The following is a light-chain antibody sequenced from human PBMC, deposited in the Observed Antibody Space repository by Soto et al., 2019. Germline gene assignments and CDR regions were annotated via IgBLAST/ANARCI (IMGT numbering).Light chain of an antibody. J-gene: IGKJ1*01. CDR1: QSVNRY. V-gene: IGKV3-15*01. CDR3: QQYNNWPLRT. Sequence: EIVLTQSPAXLSLSPGERSTLSCCASQSVNRYLVWYQQKPGQAPSLLIYGAFTRATGIPTRFSGTGSGTEFTLTISSLQSEDFAVYYCQQYNNWPLRTFGQGTKVDI. CDR2: GAF.